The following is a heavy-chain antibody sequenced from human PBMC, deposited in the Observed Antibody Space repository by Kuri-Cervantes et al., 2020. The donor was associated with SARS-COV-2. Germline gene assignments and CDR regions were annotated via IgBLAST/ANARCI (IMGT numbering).Heavy chain of an antibody. D-gene: IGHD3-3*01. Sequence: RYCVASKGTIINAWICWVRQAPGKGLEWVGRIKSKTDGGTTDYAAPVKGRFTISRDDSKNTLYLQMNSLKTEDTAVYYCTTDRGLLFLEWLKDFDYWGQGTLVTVSS. V-gene: IGHV3-15*01. CDR1: KGTIINAW. J-gene: IGHJ4*02. CDR2: IKSKTDGGTT. CDR3: TTDRGLLFLEWLKDFDY.